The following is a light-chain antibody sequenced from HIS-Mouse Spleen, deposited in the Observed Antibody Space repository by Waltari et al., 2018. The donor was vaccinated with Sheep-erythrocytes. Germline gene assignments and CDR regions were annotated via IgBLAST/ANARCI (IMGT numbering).Light chain of an antibody. J-gene: IGKJ2*01. CDR3: QQYNNWPRHT. Sequence: EIVMTQSPATLSVSPGVRATLSCRASQSVSSNLAWYQQKPGQAPRLLIYGASTRATGIPARFSGSGSGTEFTLTISSLQSEDFAVYYCQQYNNWPRHTFGQGTKLEIK. CDR1: QSVSSN. CDR2: GAS. V-gene: IGKV3-15*01.